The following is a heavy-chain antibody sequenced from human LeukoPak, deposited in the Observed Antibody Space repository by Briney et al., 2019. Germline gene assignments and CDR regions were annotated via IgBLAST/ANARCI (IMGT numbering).Heavy chain of an antibody. CDR1: GYTFSDYY. V-gene: IGHV1-2*02. D-gene: IGHD3-22*01. Sequence: ASVKVSCKASGYTFSDYYMHWVRQAPGQGLEWMGWINPNSGRTNYAQKFQGRVTMTRNTSITTAYMELSSLRSDDTAVYYCARGVPYSYDSRGFVRWLNYWGQGTLVTVSS. J-gene: IGHJ4*02. CDR3: ARGVPYSYDSRGFVRWLNY. CDR2: INPNSGRT.